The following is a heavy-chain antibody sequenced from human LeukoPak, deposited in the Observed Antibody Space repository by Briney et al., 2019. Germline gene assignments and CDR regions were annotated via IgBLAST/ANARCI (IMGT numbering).Heavy chain of an antibody. CDR1: GYTFTSYD. Sequence: ASVKVSCKASGYTFTSYDINWVRQATGQGLEWMGWMNPNSGNTGYAQKFQGRVTMTRNTSISTAYMELSSLRSEDTAVYYCTRGCSGSSCYVSLHWGQGTLVTVSS. J-gene: IGHJ4*02. CDR2: MNPNSGNT. D-gene: IGHD2-15*01. V-gene: IGHV1-8*01. CDR3: TRGCSGSSCYVSLH.